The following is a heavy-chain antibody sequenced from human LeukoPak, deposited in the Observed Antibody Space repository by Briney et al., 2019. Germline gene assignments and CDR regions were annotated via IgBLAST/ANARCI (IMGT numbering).Heavy chain of an antibody. J-gene: IGHJ4*02. V-gene: IGHV1-18*04. CDR3: ARGDALIAAAGFDY. D-gene: IGHD6-13*01. CDR2: ISAYNGNT. CDR1: GYTFTGYY. Sequence: ASVTVSCKASGYTFTGYYMHWVRQAPGQGLEWMGWISAYNGNTNYAQKLQGRVTMTTDTSTSTAYVELRSLRSDDTAVYYCARGDALIAAAGFDYWGQGTLVTLSS.